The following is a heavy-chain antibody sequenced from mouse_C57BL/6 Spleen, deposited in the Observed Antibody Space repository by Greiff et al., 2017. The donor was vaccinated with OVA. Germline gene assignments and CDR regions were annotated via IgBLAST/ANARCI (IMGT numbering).Heavy chain of an antibody. CDR2: INYDGSST. CDR1: GFTFSDYY. D-gene: IGHD4-1*01. J-gene: IGHJ1*03. Sequence: EVKLVESEGGLVQPGSSMKLSCTASGFTFSDYYMAWVRQVPEKGLEWVANINYDGSSTYYLDSLKSRFIIARDNAKNILYLQMSSLKSEDTATYYCARGSWDGGYFEVWGTGTTVTVSS. V-gene: IGHV5-16*01. CDR3: ARGSWDGGYFEV.